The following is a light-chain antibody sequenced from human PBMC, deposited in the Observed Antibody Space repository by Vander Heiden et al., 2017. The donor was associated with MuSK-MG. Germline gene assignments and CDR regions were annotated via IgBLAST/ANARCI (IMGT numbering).Light chain of an antibody. CDR3: QQYDKLPMYT. CDR1: QDISNY. CDR2: DAS. V-gene: IGKV1-33*01. J-gene: IGKJ2*01. Sequence: DIQMTQSPSSLSASVGDRVTITCQASQDISNYLNWYQQKPGKAPKLLIYDASNLETGVPSRFSGSGSGTDFTFTISSLQPEDIATYYCQQYDKLPMYTFGQGTKLEIK.